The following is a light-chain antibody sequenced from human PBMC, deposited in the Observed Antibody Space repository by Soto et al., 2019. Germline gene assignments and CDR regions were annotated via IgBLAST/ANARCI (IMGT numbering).Light chain of an antibody. CDR2: DIS. J-gene: IGKJ5*01. Sequence: ERVMTQSPASLSVSPWERATLSWRASQSVTGNYLAWYQQKPGQAPRLLIYDISNRAAGVPARFSGSGSETEFTLTISSLEPEDFAVYYCQQRSNWPLTFGQGTRLEIK. CDR3: QQRSNWPLT. CDR1: QSVTGNY. V-gene: IGKV3-11*01.